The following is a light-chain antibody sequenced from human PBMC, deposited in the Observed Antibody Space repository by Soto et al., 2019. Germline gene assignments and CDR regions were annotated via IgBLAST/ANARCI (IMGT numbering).Light chain of an antibody. Sequence: DIQMTQSPSTLSASVGDRVTITCRASQSISSWMAWYQQKPRKAPKLLIYKASSLQSGVASRFIGSGAGTEVTLTISSLQPEDGAVDFCQQYGVSGKSFGQGTKVDIK. V-gene: IGKV1-5*03. CDR1: QSISSW. CDR3: QQYGVSGKS. CDR2: KAS. J-gene: IGKJ1*01.